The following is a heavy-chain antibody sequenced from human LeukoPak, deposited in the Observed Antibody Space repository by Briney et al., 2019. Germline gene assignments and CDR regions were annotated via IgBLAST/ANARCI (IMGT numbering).Heavy chain of an antibody. CDR1: GFTFSSYS. D-gene: IGHD5-12*01. CDR2: ISSSSSTI. Sequence: PGGSLRLSCAASGFTFSSYSMNWVRQAPGKGLEWVSYISSSSSTIYYADSVKGRFTISRDNAKNSLYLQMNSLRAEDTAVYYCATQYSGYDYAFDIWGQGTMVTVSS. J-gene: IGHJ3*02. CDR3: ATQYSGYDYAFDI. V-gene: IGHV3-48*01.